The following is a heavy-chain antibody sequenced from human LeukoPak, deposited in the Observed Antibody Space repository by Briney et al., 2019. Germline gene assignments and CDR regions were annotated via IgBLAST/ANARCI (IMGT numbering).Heavy chain of an antibody. Sequence: GGSLRLSCAASGFTFSSYAMSWVRQAPGKGLEWVSAISGCGGSTYYADSVKGRFIISRDNSRNTLYLQMNSLRAEDTAVYYCARGASCGGDCYPHWGQGTLVTVSS. V-gene: IGHV3-23*01. CDR3: ARGASCGGDCYPH. D-gene: IGHD2-21*02. CDR1: GFTFSSYA. CDR2: ISGCGGST. J-gene: IGHJ4*02.